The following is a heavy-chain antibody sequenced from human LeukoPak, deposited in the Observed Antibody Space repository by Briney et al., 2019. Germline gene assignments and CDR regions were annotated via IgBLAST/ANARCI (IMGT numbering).Heavy chain of an antibody. CDR1: GGSISSGSYY. CDR2: IYTSGST. V-gene: IGHV4-61*02. J-gene: IGHJ5*02. CDR3: ARESGGPLDP. D-gene: IGHD3-10*01. Sequence: PSQSLSLTCTVSGGSISSGSYYWSWIRQPAGKGLEWIGRIYTSGSTNYNPSLKSRVTISVDTSKNQFSLKLSSVTAADTAVYYCARESGGPLDPWGQGTLVTVSS.